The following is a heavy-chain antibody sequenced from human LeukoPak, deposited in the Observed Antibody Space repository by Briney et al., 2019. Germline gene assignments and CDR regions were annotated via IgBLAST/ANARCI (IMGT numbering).Heavy chain of an antibody. D-gene: IGHD4-17*01. CDR1: GYTFTSYG. V-gene: IGHV1-18*01. CDR2: ISAYNGNT. J-gene: IGHJ3*02. Sequence: ASVKVSCKASGYTFTSYGISWVRQAPGQGLEWMGWISAYNGNTNYAQKVQGRVTMTTDTSTSTAYMELRSLRSDDTAVYYCAREGYGDYVGAFDIWGQGTMVTVSS. CDR3: AREGYGDYVGAFDI.